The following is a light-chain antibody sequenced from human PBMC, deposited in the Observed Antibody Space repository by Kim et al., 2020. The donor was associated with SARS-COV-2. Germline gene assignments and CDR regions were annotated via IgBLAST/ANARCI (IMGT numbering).Light chain of an antibody. CDR1: NIGSKS. CDR3: QVWDSSSDHVV. J-gene: IGLJ2*01. Sequence: APGKTARITCGGNNIGSKSVHWYQQKPGQAPVLVIYYDSDRPSGIPERFSGSNSRNTATLTISRVEAGDRADYYCQVWDSSSDHVVFGGGTQMTVL. V-gene: IGLV3-21*04. CDR2: YDS.